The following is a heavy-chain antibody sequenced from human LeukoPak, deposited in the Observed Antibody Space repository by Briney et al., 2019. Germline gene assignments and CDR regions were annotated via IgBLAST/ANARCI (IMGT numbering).Heavy chain of an antibody. CDR2: ISGSGGSA. Sequence: GRSLRLSCAASGFTFSSYAMSWVRQAPGKGLEWVSAISGSGGSAYYADSVKGRFTISRDNSKNTLYLQMNSLRAEDTAVYYCAKKGATTGDFDYWGQGTLVTVSS. J-gene: IGHJ4*02. CDR1: GFTFSSYA. CDR3: AKKGATTGDFDY. V-gene: IGHV3-23*01. D-gene: IGHD1-26*01.